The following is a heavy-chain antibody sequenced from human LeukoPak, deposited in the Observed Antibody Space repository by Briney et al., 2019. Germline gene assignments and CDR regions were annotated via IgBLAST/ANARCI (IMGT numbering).Heavy chain of an antibody. CDR1: GGSISSGDYY. V-gene: IGHV4-30-4*01. Sequence: SQTLSLACTVSGGSISSGDYYWSWIRQPPGKGLEWIGYIHYSGSTYYNPSLKSRVTISVDTSKNQFSLKLSSVTAADTAVYYCARDRYYYDSSGYYRHFDYWGQGTLVTVSS. D-gene: IGHD3-22*01. CDR3: ARDRYYYDSSGYYRHFDY. J-gene: IGHJ4*02. CDR2: IHYSGST.